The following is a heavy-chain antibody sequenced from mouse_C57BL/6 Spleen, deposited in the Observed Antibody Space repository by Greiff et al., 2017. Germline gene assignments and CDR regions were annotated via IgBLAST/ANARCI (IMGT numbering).Heavy chain of an antibody. CDR2: IYPGSGNT. J-gene: IGHJ4*01. Sequence: VKLMESGPELVKPGASVKISCKASGYSFTSYYIHWVKQRPGQGLEWIGWIYPGSGNTKYTEKFKGKATLTADTSSSTAYMQLSSLTSEDAAVYYCARDYYSSSYRDAMDYWGKGTAVTVSS. D-gene: IGHD1-1*01. CDR3: ARDYYSSSYRDAMDY. V-gene: IGHV1-66*01. CDR1: GYSFTSYY.